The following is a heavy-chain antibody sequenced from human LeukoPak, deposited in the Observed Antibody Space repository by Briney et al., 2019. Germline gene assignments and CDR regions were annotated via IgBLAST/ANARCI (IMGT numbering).Heavy chain of an antibody. J-gene: IGHJ6*03. CDR2: IRFDGSYK. V-gene: IGHV3-30*02. D-gene: IGHD2-15*01. Sequence: GGSLRLSCAASGFTFNSYGMHWVRQAPGKGLEWVAFIRFDGSYKDYADSVKGRFTISRDKSKNTLYLQMNSLRAEDTAVYYCARDRRIYYYMDVWGKGTTVTVSS. CDR1: GFTFNSYG. CDR3: ARDRRIYYYMDV.